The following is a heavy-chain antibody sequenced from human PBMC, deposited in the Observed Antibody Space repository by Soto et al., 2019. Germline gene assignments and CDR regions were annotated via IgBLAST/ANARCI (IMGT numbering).Heavy chain of an antibody. Sequence: QLQLQESGPGLVKPSETLSLTCTVSGGSISSSSYYWGWIRQPPGKGLEWIGSIYYSGSTYYNPSLNSRVTMSLDTSKNQFSLKLSSVTAADTAVYYGATRPYYCSGGSCYSDWFDPWGQGTLVTVSS. D-gene: IGHD2-15*01. CDR3: ATRPYYCSGGSCYSDWFDP. CDR2: IYYSGST. J-gene: IGHJ5*02. V-gene: IGHV4-39*01. CDR1: GGSISSSSYY.